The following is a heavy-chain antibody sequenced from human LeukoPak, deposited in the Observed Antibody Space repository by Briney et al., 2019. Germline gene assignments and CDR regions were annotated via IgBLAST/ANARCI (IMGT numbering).Heavy chain of an antibody. CDR1: GYTFTSYY. CDR2: INPSGGST. V-gene: IGHV1-46*01. D-gene: IGHD3-22*01. J-gene: IGHJ4*02. Sequence: ASVKVSCKASGYTFTSYYMHWVRQPPGQGLEWMGLINPSGGSTVYAQKFQGRVTMTRDTSTSTVYMELSSLRSEGTAVYYCARGGPKYYYDSSGYYYFDYWGQGTLVTVSS. CDR3: ARGGPKYYYDSSGYYYFDY.